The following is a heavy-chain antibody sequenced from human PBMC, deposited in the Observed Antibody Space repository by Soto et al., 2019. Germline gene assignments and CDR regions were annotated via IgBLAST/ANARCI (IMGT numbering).Heavy chain of an antibody. D-gene: IGHD3-10*01. CDR1: GFTFSSYG. Sequence: QVQLVESGGGVVQPGRSLRLSCAASGFTFSSYGMHWVRQAPGKGLEWVAVIWYDGSNKYYADSVKGRFTISRDNSKNTLYLQMNSLRAEDTAVYYCARAPILSMGSDYWGQGTLVTVSS. J-gene: IGHJ4*02. CDR2: IWYDGSNK. CDR3: ARAPILSMGSDY. V-gene: IGHV3-33*01.